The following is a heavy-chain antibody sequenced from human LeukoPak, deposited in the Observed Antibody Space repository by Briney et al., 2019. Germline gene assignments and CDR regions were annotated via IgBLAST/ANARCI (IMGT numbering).Heavy chain of an antibody. J-gene: IGHJ6*03. CDR3: ARGQGRSYGYYYYYYVDV. V-gene: IGHV4-34*01. Sequence: SETLSLTCAVYGGSFSGCYWSWIRQPPGKGLEWIGEINHSGSTNYNPSLKSRVTISVDTSKNQFSLKLSSVTAADTAVYYCARGQGRSYGYYYYYYVDVWGKGTTVTVSS. CDR2: INHSGST. CDR1: GGSFSGCY. D-gene: IGHD5-18*01.